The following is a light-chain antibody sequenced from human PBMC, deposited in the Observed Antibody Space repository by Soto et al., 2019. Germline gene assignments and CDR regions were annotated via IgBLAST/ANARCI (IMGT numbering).Light chain of an antibody. CDR2: WAS. Sequence: DIVMSQSPDSLAVSLGERATINCKSSQSVLYNSNSKNDLAWYQQKPGQPPKLLIYWASPRESRVHDRFSGSGSGKDFTLTISSLQAEDVEVSYCQQYYNTPPTFGQGTKVEIK. CDR1: QSVLYNSNSKND. V-gene: IGKV4-1*01. CDR3: QQYYNTPPT. J-gene: IGKJ1*01.